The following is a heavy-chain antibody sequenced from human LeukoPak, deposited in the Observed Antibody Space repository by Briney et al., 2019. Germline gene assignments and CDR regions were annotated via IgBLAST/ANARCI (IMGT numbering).Heavy chain of an antibody. J-gene: IGHJ4*02. D-gene: IGHD4-23*01. CDR3: SAYGRNSEYFVS. CDR2: VYYSGST. CDR1: GGSITSTY. Sequence: SETLSLTCTVSGGSITSTYWSWIREPSGGGLEWIGYVYYSGSTNYNPSLQSRLTMSADVSRNRLSLKLASVTAADTAVYYCSAYGRNSEYFVSWGQGTRVTVSS. V-gene: IGHV4-59*01.